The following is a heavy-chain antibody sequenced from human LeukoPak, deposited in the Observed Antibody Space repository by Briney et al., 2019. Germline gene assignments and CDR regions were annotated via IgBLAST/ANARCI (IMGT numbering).Heavy chain of an antibody. J-gene: IGHJ6*03. CDR2: ITSNGGYT. CDR3: ARVKMGATVSDYYYYYMDV. Sequence: GGSLRLSCAASGFTFCSYTMHWVRQAPGKRLQSVSAITSNGGYTHYADSVKGRFTISRDNSRNALFLQMGGLRIEDMAVYYCARVKMGATVSDYYYYYMDVWGKGTTVTVSS. V-gene: IGHV3-64*02. CDR1: GFTFCSYT. D-gene: IGHD1-26*01.